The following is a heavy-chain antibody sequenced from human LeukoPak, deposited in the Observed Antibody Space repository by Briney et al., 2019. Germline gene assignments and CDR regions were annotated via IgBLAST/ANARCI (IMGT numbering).Heavy chain of an antibody. CDR2: IYYSGST. D-gene: IGHD3-22*01. Sequence: PSETLSLTCTVSGGSISSSSYYWGWIRQPPGKGLEWIGSIYYSGSTYYNPSLKSRVTISVDTSKNQFSLKLSSVTAADTAAYYCARHDSSGCPDYWGQGTLVTVSS. J-gene: IGHJ4*02. CDR3: ARHDSSGCPDY. CDR1: GGSISSSSYY. V-gene: IGHV4-39*01.